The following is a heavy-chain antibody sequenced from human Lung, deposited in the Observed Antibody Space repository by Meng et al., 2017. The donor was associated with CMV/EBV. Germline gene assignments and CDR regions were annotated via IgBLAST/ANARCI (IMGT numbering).Heavy chain of an antibody. Sequence: QVDLAEFGGGVVQPWRSLRLSCAVSGFMFSDYGMHWVRQAPGKAPEWVAFILKDGSDKFYRDSVKGRFTISRDPGKNTLYLQMDSLRPEDTAIYYCVRDGDSSNWPLDYWGQGTLVTVSS. J-gene: IGHJ4*02. D-gene: IGHD6-13*01. CDR2: ILKDGSDK. CDR1: GFMFSDYG. CDR3: VRDGDSSNWPLDY. V-gene: IGHV3-30*03.